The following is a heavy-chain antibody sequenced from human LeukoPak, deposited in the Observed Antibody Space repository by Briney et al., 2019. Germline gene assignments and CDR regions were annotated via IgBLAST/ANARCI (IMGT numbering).Heavy chain of an antibody. CDR3: ARADWDTAMIDY. J-gene: IGHJ4*02. Sequence: GGSLRLSCAASEFTFSSYSMNWVRQAPGKGLEWVSYISSSSDIIYYADSVKGRFTISRDNAKKSLYLQMNSLRAEDTAVYYCARADWDTAMIDYWGQGTLVTVSS. CDR2: ISSSSDII. V-gene: IGHV3-48*01. CDR1: EFTFSSYS. D-gene: IGHD5-18*01.